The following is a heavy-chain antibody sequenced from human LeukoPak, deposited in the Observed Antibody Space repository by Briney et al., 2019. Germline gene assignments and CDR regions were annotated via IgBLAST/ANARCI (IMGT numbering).Heavy chain of an antibody. CDR1: GGSFSGYY. D-gene: IGHD2-2*01. CDR2: INHSGST. J-gene: IGHJ6*02. V-gene: IGHV4-34*01. CDR3: ARDQPYQLFPPYYYYYGMDV. Sequence: SETLSLTCAVYGGSFSGYYWSWTRQPPGKGLEWIGEINHSGSTNYNPSLKSRVTISVDTSKNQFSLKLSSVTAADTAVYYCARDQPYQLFPPYYYYYGMDVWGQGTTVTVSS.